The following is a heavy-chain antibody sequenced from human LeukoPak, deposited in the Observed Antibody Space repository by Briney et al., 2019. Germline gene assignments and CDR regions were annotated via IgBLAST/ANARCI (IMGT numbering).Heavy chain of an antibody. CDR1: GGSISSYY. Sequence: SETLSLTCTVSGGSISSYYWSWIRQPPGKGLEWIGYIYYSGSTNYNPSLKSRVTISVDTSKNQFSLKLSSVTAADTAVYYCAREVTAINWFDPWGQGTLVTVPS. CDR3: AREVTAINWFDP. V-gene: IGHV4-59*01. J-gene: IGHJ5*02. CDR2: IYYSGST. D-gene: IGHD2-21*02.